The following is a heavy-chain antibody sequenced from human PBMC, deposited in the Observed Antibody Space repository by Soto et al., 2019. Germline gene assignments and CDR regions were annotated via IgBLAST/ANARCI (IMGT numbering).Heavy chain of an antibody. Sequence: QVQLVESGGGVVQPGRSLRLSCAASGFTFSSYAMHWVRQAPGKGLEWVAVISYDGSNKYYADSVKGRFTISRDNSKNTLYLQMNSRRAEDTAVYYCARDEGILMVYAISGYWGQGTLVTVSS. J-gene: IGHJ4*02. CDR3: ARDEGILMVYAISGY. CDR2: ISYDGSNK. V-gene: IGHV3-30-3*01. D-gene: IGHD2-8*01. CDR1: GFTFSSYA.